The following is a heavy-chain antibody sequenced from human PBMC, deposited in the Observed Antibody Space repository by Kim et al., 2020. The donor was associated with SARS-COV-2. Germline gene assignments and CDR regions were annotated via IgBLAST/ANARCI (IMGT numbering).Heavy chain of an antibody. V-gene: IGHV5-51*01. CDR1: GYSFTSYW. CDR2: IYPGDSDT. J-gene: IGHJ5*02. D-gene: IGHD6-13*01. Sequence: GESLKISCKGSGYSFTSYWIGWVRQMPGKGLEWMGIIYPGDSDTRYSPSFQGQVTISADKSISTAYLQWSSLKASDTAMYYCARRAAAPLDGLPSWFDPWGQGTLVTVSS. CDR3: ARRAAAPLDGLPSWFDP.